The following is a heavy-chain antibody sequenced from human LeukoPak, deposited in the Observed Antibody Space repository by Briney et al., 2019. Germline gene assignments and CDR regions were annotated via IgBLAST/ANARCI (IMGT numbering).Heavy chain of an antibody. CDR3: ARGRGYNYGYSDY. J-gene: IGHJ4*02. CDR2: ISSSSSTI. D-gene: IGHD5-18*01. Sequence: GFLRLSCAASGFTFSSYSMNWVRQAPGKGLEWISYISSSSSTIDYADSVKGRFTISRDNAKNSLYLQMNSLRAEDTAVYYCARGRGYNYGYSDYWGQGTLVTVSS. CDR1: GFTFSSYS. V-gene: IGHV3-48*04.